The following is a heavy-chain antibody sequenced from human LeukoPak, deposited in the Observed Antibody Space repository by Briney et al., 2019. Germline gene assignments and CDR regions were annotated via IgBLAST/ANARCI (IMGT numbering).Heavy chain of an antibody. J-gene: IGHJ4*02. CDR1: GGTFSSYA. D-gene: IGHD3-10*01. Sequence: SVKVSCKASGGTFSSYAISWVRQAPGQGLEWMGGIIPIFGTAIYAQKFQGRVTMTADTSTDTAYMEPSSLRSEDTAVYFCATEGKMIRGVYTDYWGQGTLVTVSS. CDR2: IIPIFGTA. CDR3: ATEGKMIRGVYTDY. V-gene: IGHV1-69*06.